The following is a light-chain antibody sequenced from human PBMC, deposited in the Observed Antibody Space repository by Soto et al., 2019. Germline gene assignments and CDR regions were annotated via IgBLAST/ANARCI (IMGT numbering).Light chain of an antibody. J-gene: IGKJ5*01. V-gene: IGKV1-39*01. Sequence: DIQMTQSPSSLSASVGDRVTITCRASQTISNYLNWYQQQPGKAPKLLIYAASSLQSGVPSRFSGSGSGTEFTLTISSLQPDDFATYYCQQFNNYRITFGQGTRLEIK. CDR3: QQFNNYRIT. CDR1: QTISNY. CDR2: AAS.